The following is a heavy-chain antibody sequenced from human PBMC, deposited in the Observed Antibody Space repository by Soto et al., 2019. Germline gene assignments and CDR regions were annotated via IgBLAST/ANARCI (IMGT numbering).Heavy chain of an antibody. CDR1: GGSISSFRFS. V-gene: IGHV4-39*01. J-gene: IGHJ5*02. CDR3: MTYDA. CDR2: IYNTGRT. Sequence: SETLSLTCTVSGGSISSFRFSWGWIRQPPGKGLEWIASIYNTGRTAYNSSLRNRVTISVDMSKNQFFLTLASMTAKDTALYHCMTYDAWGQGMLVTVSS. D-gene: IGHD2-21*02.